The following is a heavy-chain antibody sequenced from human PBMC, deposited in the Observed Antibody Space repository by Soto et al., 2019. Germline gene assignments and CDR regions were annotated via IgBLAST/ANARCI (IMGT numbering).Heavy chain of an antibody. CDR3: ARGSLSYYYYYGMDV. V-gene: IGHV4-34*01. CDR2: INHSGST. Sequence: SETLSLTGAVYVGSFSGYYWSWIRQPPGKGLEWIGEINHSGSTNYNPSLKSRVTISVDTSKNQFSLKLSSVTAADTAVYYCARGSLSYYYYYGMDVWGQGTTVTVSS. D-gene: IGHD1-26*01. CDR1: VGSFSGYY. J-gene: IGHJ6*02.